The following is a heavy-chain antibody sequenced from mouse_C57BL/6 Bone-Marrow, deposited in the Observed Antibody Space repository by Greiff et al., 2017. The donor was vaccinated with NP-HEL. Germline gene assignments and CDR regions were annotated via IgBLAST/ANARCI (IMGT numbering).Heavy chain of an antibody. CDR3: TRSPHYYGSSYFDY. J-gene: IGHJ2*01. D-gene: IGHD1-1*01. Sequence: EVQLQQSGTVLARPGASVKMSCKTSGYTFTSYWMHWVKQRPGQGLEWIGAIYPGNSDTSYNQKFKGKAKLTAVTSASTAYMELSSLTNEDSAVYYCTRSPHYYGSSYFDYWGQGTTLTVSS. V-gene: IGHV1-5*01. CDR2: IYPGNSDT. CDR1: GYTFTSYW.